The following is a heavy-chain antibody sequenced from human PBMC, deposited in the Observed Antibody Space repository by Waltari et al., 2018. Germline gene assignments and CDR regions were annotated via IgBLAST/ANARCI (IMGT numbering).Heavy chain of an antibody. CDR3: DLNLVGVDY. Sequence: QVQLVQSGSEVKKPGASVKVSCKASGYTFTGSYMHWVRQAPGQGLEWMGRSNPNSGGTNYAQKFQGRVTMTRDTSISTAYMELSRLRSDDTAVYYCDLNLVGVDYWGQGTLVTVSS. CDR2: SNPNSGGT. J-gene: IGHJ4*02. V-gene: IGHV1-2*06. D-gene: IGHD3-10*01. CDR1: GYTFTGSY.